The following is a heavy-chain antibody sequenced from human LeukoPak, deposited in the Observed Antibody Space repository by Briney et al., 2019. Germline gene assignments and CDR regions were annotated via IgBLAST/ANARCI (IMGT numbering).Heavy chain of an antibody. V-gene: IGHV4-59*01. CDR1: GDSISSYY. Sequence: SETLSLTCTVSGDSISSYYWSWIRQPPGKGLEWIAYIYFSGSTNYNPSLKSRVTISVDTSRNQFSLKLRSVTAADTAVYYCASEGYYDYVWGSYRLGAFDIWGQGTMVTVSS. CDR3: ASEGYYDYVWGSYRLGAFDI. J-gene: IGHJ3*02. CDR2: IYFSGST. D-gene: IGHD3-16*02.